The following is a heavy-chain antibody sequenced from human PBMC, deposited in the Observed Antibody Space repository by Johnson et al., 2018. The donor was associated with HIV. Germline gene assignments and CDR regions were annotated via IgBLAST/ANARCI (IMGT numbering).Heavy chain of an antibody. J-gene: IGHJ3*02. CDR3: AREKYTIHAFDI. CDR1: GFTFSSYA. Sequence: QVHLVESGGGVVQPGRSLRLYCAASGFTFSSYAMHWVRQAPGKGLEWEAVISYDGSNKYYADSVKGRFTISRDNSKNTLYLQMNSLRAEDTAVYYCAREKYTIHAFDIWGQGTMVTVSS. V-gene: IGHV3-30*04. CDR2: ISYDGSNK. D-gene: IGHD2-2*02.